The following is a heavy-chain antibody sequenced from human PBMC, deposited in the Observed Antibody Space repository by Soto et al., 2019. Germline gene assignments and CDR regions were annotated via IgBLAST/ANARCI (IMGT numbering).Heavy chain of an antibody. Sequence: GGSLRLSCXASGFTFSSYSMNWVRQAPGKGLEWVSSISSSSSYIYYADSVKGRFTISRDNAKNSLYLQMNSLGAEDTAMYYCASDSGYSYGYFDYWGQGTLVTVSS. CDR3: ASDSGYSYGYFDY. J-gene: IGHJ4*02. V-gene: IGHV3-21*01. CDR2: ISSSSSYI. CDR1: GFTFSSYS. D-gene: IGHD5-18*01.